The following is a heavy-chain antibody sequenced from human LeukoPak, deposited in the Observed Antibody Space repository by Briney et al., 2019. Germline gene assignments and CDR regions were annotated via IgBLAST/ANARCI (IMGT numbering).Heavy chain of an antibody. CDR1: GGSFSGYY. CDR3: ARAPYYDFWSGFRTHAFDI. J-gene: IGHJ3*02. V-gene: IGHV4-34*01. Sequence: SETLSLTCAVYGGSFSGYYWSWIRQPPGKGLEWIGGINHSGSTNYNPSLKSRVTISVDTSKNQFSLKLSSVTAADTAVYYCARAPYYDFWSGFRTHAFDIWGQGTMVTVSS. CDR2: INHSGST. D-gene: IGHD3-3*01.